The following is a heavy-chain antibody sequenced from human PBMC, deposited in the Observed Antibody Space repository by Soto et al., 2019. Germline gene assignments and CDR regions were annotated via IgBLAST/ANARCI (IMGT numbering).Heavy chain of an antibody. V-gene: IGHV3-7*05. CDR2: IKPDGSEK. D-gene: IGHD6-19*01. J-gene: IGHJ4*02. Sequence: GGSLRLSCAASGFTFRSYWMSWVRQAPGKGLEWVANIKPDGSEKYYVDSVKGRFTISRDNAKNSLYLQMNSLRAEDTAVFYCARDLAVDYWGQGPLVTVSS. CDR1: GFTFRSYW. CDR3: ARDLAVDY.